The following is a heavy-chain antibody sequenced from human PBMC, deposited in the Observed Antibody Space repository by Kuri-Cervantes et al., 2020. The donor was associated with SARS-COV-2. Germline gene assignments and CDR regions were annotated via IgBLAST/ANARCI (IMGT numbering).Heavy chain of an antibody. Sequence: GGSLRLSCTASGFIFSDYYMTWIRQAPGKGLEWVSNIGPSGTTKYYADSVKGRFTISRDNAKNSLYLQMGSMRAEDTAVYYCARESPVPHGGTLDYWGQGTLVTVSS. J-gene: IGHJ4*02. CDR3: ARESPVPHGGTLDY. CDR1: GFIFSDYY. D-gene: IGHD2-15*01. V-gene: IGHV3-11*04. CDR2: IGPSGTTK.